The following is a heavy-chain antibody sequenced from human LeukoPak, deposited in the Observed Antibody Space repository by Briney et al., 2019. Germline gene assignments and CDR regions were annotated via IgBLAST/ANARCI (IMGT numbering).Heavy chain of an antibody. D-gene: IGHD3-10*01. Sequence: QTGGSLRLSCADSGFTFSTYWMSWVRQAAGKGLEWVSAISGNGGGTYYADSVKGRFTIPRDNSKNTLSLQMSSLRAEDTAVYYCARTKGGSGSYDDYWGQGTLVAVPS. CDR2: ISGNGGGT. CDR1: GFTFSTYW. V-gene: IGHV3-23*01. J-gene: IGHJ4*02. CDR3: ARTKGGSGSYDDY.